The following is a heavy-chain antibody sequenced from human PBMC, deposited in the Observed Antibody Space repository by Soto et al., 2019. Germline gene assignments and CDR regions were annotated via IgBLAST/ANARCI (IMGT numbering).Heavy chain of an antibody. CDR3: TRATIVGAPDAFDI. Sequence: GGSLRLSCTASGFTFGDYAMSWVRQAPGKGLEWVGFIRSKAYGGTTEYAASVKGRFTISRDDSKSIAYLQMNSLKTGDTAVYYCTRATIVGAPDAFDIWGQGTMVTVSS. CDR1: GFTFGDYA. CDR2: IRSKAYGGTT. D-gene: IGHD1-26*01. J-gene: IGHJ3*02. V-gene: IGHV3-49*04.